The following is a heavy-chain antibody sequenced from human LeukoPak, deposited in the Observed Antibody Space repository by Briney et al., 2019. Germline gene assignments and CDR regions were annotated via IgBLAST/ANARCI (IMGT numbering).Heavy chain of an antibody. J-gene: IGHJ4*02. CDR3: AKTYYYDSSGYYYMGIDY. CDR1: GFTFSSYA. D-gene: IGHD3-22*01. V-gene: IGHV3-23*01. Sequence: PGGSLRLSCAASGFTFSSYAMSWVRQAPGKGLEWVSAISGSGGSTYYPDSVKGRFTISRDNSKNTLYLQMNSLRAEDTAVYYCAKTYYYDSSGYYYMGIDYWGQGTLVTVSS. CDR2: ISGSGGST.